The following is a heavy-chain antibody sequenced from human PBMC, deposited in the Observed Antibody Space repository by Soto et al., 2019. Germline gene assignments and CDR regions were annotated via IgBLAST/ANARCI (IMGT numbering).Heavy chain of an antibody. CDR3: ARSSLVTAHPYNYDY. Sequence: PGGSLRLSCAASGFTFSDHYMDWVRQAPGKGLEWVGRIRNKANSYTTEYAASVKGRFTISRDDSKNSLYLQMNSLKTEDTAVYYCARSSLVTAHPYNYDYWGQGTLVTVSS. J-gene: IGHJ4*01. D-gene: IGHD2-21*02. CDR2: IRNKANSYTT. CDR1: GFTFSDHY. V-gene: IGHV3-72*01.